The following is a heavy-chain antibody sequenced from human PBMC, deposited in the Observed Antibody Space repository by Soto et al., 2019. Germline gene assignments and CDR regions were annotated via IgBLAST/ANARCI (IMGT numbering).Heavy chain of an antibody. CDR1: GFTFSSYA. V-gene: IGHV3-30-3*01. Sequence: GGSLRLSCAASGFTFSSYAMHWVRQAPGKGLEWVAVISYDGSNKYYADSVKGRFTISRDNSKNTLYLQMNSLRAEDTAAYYCEATGNPPTIDHWVQGTLVTVSS. CDR2: ISYDGSNK. D-gene: IGHD3-10*01. CDR3: EATGNPPTIDH. J-gene: IGHJ5*02.